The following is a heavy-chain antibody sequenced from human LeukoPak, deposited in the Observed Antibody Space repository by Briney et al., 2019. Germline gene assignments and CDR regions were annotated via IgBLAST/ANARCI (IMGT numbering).Heavy chain of an antibody. CDR2: IKQDGSEK. V-gene: IGHV3-7*01. J-gene: IGHJ4*02. CDR1: GFTFSNYW. D-gene: IGHD3-22*01. Sequence: GGSLRLSCAASGFTFSNYWMNWVSQAPGKGLEWVANIKQDGSEKYYVESLKGRFTISRDNAKNSLSLQMNSLRVEDTAVYYCARGRHYYDSSGYYYFDYWGQGTLVTVSS. CDR3: ARGRHYYDSSGYYYFDY.